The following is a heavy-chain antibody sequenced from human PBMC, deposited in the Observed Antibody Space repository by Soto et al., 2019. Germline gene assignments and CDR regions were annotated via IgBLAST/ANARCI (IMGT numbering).Heavy chain of an antibody. CDR1: GFTFSSYW. CDR2: IKQDGSEK. V-gene: IGHV3-7*04. Sequence: GGSLRLSCAASGFTFSSYWMSWVRQAPGKGLEWVANIKQDGSEKYYVDSVKGRFTISRDNAKNSLYLQMNSLRAEDTAVYYCARGLMDDYGGGYYYYYYMDVWGKGTTVTVSS. CDR3: ARGLMDDYGGGYYYYYYMDV. J-gene: IGHJ6*03. D-gene: IGHD4-17*01.